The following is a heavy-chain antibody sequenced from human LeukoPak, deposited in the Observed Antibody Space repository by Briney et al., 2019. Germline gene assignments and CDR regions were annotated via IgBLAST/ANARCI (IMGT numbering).Heavy chain of an antibody. J-gene: IGHJ4*02. CDR1: GGSISSYY. D-gene: IGHD1-26*01. Sequence: SETLSLTCTVSGGSISSYYWSWIRQPPGKGLEWIGYIYYSGSTNYNPSLKSRVTISVDTSKNQFSLKLSSVTAADTAVYYCARCRTVVCTRWGQGTLVTVSS. CDR2: IYYSGST. V-gene: IGHV4-59*01. CDR3: ARCRTVVCTR.